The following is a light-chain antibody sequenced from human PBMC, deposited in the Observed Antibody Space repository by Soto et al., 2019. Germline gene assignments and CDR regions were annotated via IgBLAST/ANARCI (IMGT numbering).Light chain of an antibody. CDR1: QSVSSY. CDR3: QQRSNWPSIT. V-gene: IGKV3-11*01. CDR2: DAS. Sequence: EIVLTQSPATLSLSPGERATLSCRASQSVSSYLAWYQQKPGQAPRLLLYDASNRATGIPARFSGSGSGTDLTLTISSLEPEDFAVYYCQQRSNWPSITFGQGTRLEI. J-gene: IGKJ5*01.